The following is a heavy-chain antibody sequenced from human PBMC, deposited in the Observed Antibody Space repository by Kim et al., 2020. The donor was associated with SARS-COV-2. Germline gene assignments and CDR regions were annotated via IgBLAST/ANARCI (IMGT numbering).Heavy chain of an antibody. CDR1: GGSFSGYY. V-gene: IGHV4-34*01. D-gene: IGHD1-26*01. J-gene: IGHJ5*02. Sequence: SVTLSLTCAVYGGSFSGYYWSWIRQPPGKGLEWIGEINHSGSTNYNPSLKSRVTISVDTSKNQFSLKLSSVTAADTAVYYCARAERHSEAEGATPRKFDPWCQGTLVTVSS. CDR2: INHSGST. CDR3: ARAERHSEAEGATPRKFDP.